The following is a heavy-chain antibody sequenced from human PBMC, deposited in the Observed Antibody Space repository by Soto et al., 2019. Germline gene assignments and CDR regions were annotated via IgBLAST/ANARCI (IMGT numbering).Heavy chain of an antibody. Sequence: PSETLSLTCAVSGGSISSSNWWSWVRQPPGKGLEWIGEIYHSGSTNYNPSLKSRVTISADKSKNQFSLKLSSVTAADTAVYYCARASRSYYYGMDVWGQGTTVTVSS. CDR2: IYHSGST. CDR3: ARASRSYYYGMDV. D-gene: IGHD2-2*01. J-gene: IGHJ6*02. V-gene: IGHV4-4*02. CDR1: GGSISSSNW.